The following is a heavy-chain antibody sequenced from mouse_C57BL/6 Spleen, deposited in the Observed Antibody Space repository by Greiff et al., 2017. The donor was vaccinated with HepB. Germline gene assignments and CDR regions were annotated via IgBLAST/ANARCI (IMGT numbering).Heavy chain of an antibody. CDR2: IDPSDSYT. CDR1: GYTFTSYW. V-gene: IGHV1-59*01. D-gene: IGHD3-2*02. CDR3: AREVGSGYYFDY. Sequence: QVQLQQPGAELVRPGTSVKLSCKASGYTFTSYWMHWVKQRPGQGLEWIGVIDPSDSYTNYNQKFKGKATLTVDTSSSTAYMQLSSLTSEDSAVYYCAREVGSGYYFDYWGQGTTLTVSS. J-gene: IGHJ2*01.